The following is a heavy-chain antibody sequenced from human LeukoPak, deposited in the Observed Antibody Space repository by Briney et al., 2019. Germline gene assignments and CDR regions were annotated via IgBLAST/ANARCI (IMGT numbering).Heavy chain of an antibody. Sequence: GESPRLSCVASGFTFRNYWMTWVRQAPGKGLEWVANIHKDGSEKYFVASVRGRFTISRDNAKDSLHLQMSSLRAEDTAVYYCVRGSSGTVVRGVAWAWFDPWGQGTLVTVSS. CDR2: IHKDGSEK. J-gene: IGHJ5*02. V-gene: IGHV3-7*05. CDR1: GFTFRNYW. D-gene: IGHD3-10*01. CDR3: VRGSSGTVVRGVAWAWFDP.